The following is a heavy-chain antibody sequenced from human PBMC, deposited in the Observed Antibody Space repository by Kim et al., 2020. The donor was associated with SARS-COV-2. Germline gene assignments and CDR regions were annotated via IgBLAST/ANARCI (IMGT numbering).Heavy chain of an antibody. D-gene: IGHD7-27*01. J-gene: IGHJ4*02. CDR2: T. Sequence: TYYGGSVRGRFTIARDNSNTTLYLQMNSLGADDTAVYYCAKFVANPFFDYWGQGILVTVSS. V-gene: IGHV3-23*01. CDR3: AKFVANPFFDY.